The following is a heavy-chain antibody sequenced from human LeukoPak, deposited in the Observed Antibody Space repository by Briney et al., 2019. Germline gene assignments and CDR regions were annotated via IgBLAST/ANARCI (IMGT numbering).Heavy chain of an antibody. CDR1: GGSFSGYY. Sequence: SETLSLTCAVYGGSFSGYYWSWIRQPPGKGLEWIGEINHSGSTNYNPSLKSRVTMSVDTSKNQFSLKLSSVTAADTAVYYCAREDSSGYYYLVSYWGQGTLVTVSS. J-gene: IGHJ4*02. CDR2: INHSGST. D-gene: IGHD3-22*01. V-gene: IGHV4-34*01. CDR3: AREDSSGYYYLVSY.